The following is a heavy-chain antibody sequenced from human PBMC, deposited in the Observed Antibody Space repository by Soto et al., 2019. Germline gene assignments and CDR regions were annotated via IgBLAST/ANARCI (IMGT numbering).Heavy chain of an antibody. CDR3: ARDLRPIPMIVVFIAGFDY. D-gene: IGHD3-22*01. J-gene: IGHJ4*02. CDR2: ISYDGSNK. V-gene: IGHV3-30-3*01. CDR1: GFTFSSYA. Sequence: QVQLVESGGGVVQPGRSLRLSCAASGFTFSSYAMHWVRQAPGKGLEWVAVISYDGSNKYYADSVKGRFTISRDNSKNTLYLQMNSLRVGDTAVYYCARDLRPIPMIVVFIAGFDYWGQGTLVTVSS.